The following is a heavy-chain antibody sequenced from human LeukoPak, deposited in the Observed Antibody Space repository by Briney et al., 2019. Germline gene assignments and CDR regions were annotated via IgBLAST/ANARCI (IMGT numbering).Heavy chain of an antibody. CDR1: GYTFTSYG. J-gene: IGHJ3*01. V-gene: IGHV1-18*01. CDR3: ARWEMVGASEGDDAFDV. D-gene: IGHD1-26*01. CDR2: ISAYNGNK. Sequence: VASVKLSCKASGYTFTSYGISWVRQAPGQGLEWMGCISAYNGNKNYAQKLQGRVTMTTDTSTSTAYMGLRSRRADDTAVYYCARWEMVGASEGDDAFDVWGQGTMVTVSS.